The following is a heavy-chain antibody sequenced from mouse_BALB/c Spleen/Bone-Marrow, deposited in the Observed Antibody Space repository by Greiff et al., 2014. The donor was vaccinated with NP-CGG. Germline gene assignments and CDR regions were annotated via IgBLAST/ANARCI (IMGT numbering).Heavy chain of an antibody. CDR1: GYAFTDYL. CDR2: INPGSGST. V-gene: IGHV1-54*01. J-gene: IGHJ2*01. D-gene: IGHD2-3*01. CDR3: ARYDGYFDY. Sequence: QVQLQQSGAELVRPWTSVKVSCKTSGYAFTDYLMEWLKQRPGQGLEWIGVINPGSGSTNYNEKFKDKATLTADKSSSTAYIQLSSLTSDDSAVYFCARYDGYFDYWGQGTTLTVSS.